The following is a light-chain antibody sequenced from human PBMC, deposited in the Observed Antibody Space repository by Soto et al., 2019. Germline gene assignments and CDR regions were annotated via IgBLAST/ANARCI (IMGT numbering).Light chain of an antibody. V-gene: IGKV3-11*01. Sequence: EIVLTQSPATLSLSPGERATLSCRASQSVSSYLAWYQQKPGQAPRLLIYDASNRATGIPARFSGSGSGTDFPLTISSLEPGDFAGYFWQQRSNWPPWTFRQRTKVEIK. CDR1: QSVSSY. CDR2: DAS. CDR3: QQRSNWPPWT. J-gene: IGKJ1*01.